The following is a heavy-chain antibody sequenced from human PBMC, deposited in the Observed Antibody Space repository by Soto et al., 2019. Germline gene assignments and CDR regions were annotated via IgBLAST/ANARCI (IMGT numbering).Heavy chain of an antibody. D-gene: IGHD2-15*01. CDR3: ARDRCSGGSCYLSYYGMDV. V-gene: IGHV1-18*01. Sequence: ASVKVSCKASGYTFTSYGISWVRQAPGQGLEWMGWISAYNGNTNYAQKLQGRVTMTADTSTSTAYMELRSLRSEDTAVYYCARDRCSGGSCYLSYYGMDVWGQGTTVTVSS. CDR2: ISAYNGNT. J-gene: IGHJ6*02. CDR1: GYTFTSYG.